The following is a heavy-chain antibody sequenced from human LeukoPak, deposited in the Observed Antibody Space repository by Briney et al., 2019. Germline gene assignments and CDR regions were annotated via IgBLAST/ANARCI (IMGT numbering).Heavy chain of an antibody. D-gene: IGHD2-21*02. CDR2: IYYSGST. J-gene: IGHJ3*02. Sequence: SETLSLTCTVSGGSISTYYWSWIRQPPGEGLEWIGYIYYSGSTNYNPFLKSRVTILVDTSNNQVSLKLSSVTAADTAVYYCARRGVVTAIQYDAFDIWGQGTMVTVSS. CDR1: GGSISTYY. CDR3: ARRGVVTAIQYDAFDI. V-gene: IGHV4-59*01.